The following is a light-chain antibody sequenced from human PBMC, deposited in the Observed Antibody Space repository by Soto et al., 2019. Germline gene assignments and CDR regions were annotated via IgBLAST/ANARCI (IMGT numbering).Light chain of an antibody. Sequence: DIQMTQSPSTLSASVGDRFTITCRASQSINNWLAWYQQKPGKAPKFLIYDASNLVSGVPSRFSGSASGTEFTLTISSLQPDDFATYYCQQYDNYPLTFGGGTKVDIK. J-gene: IGKJ4*01. CDR2: DAS. CDR1: QSINNW. CDR3: QQYDNYPLT. V-gene: IGKV1-5*01.